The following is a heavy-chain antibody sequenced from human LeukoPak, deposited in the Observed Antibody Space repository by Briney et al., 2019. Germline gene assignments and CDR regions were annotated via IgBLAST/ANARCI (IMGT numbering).Heavy chain of an antibody. Sequence: SETLSLTCTVSGGSISSGGYYWSWIRQHPGKGLEWIGYIYYSGSTYYNPSLKSRVTISVDTSKNQFSLKLSSVTAADTAVYYCARDKIAAAGTPKYNWFDPWGQGTLVTVSS. CDR1: GGSISSGGYY. CDR2: IYYSGST. J-gene: IGHJ5*02. V-gene: IGHV4-31*03. D-gene: IGHD6-13*01. CDR3: ARDKIAAAGTPKYNWFDP.